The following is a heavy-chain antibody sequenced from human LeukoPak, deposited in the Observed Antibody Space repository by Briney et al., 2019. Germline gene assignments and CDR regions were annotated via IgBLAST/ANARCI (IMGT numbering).Heavy chain of an antibody. CDR3: ARESRLRREHYYYGLAV. V-gene: IGHV3-53*01. CDR1: GFSVSSSY. CDR2: IYSEGTT. Sequence: GGSLRLSCTGSGFSVSSSYMSWVRRAPGKGLEWVSHIYSEGTTYYADSVKGRVTISRDTSKNTLYLQMNRLTADHTAVYYCARESRLRREHYYYGLAVWSQGTTVTVPS. J-gene: IGHJ6*02. D-gene: IGHD1-26*01.